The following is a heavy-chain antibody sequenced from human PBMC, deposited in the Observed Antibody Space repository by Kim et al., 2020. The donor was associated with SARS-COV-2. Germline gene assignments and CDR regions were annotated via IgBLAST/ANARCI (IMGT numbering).Heavy chain of an antibody. V-gene: IGHV4-34*01. J-gene: IGHJ4*01. CDR2: INHSGSI. Sequence: SETLSLTCAVYGGSFSGYYWSWIRQPPGKGLEWIGEINHSGSINYNASLKSRVTISVDTSKNQFSLKLSSVTAADTAVYYCARTGSGSYLSWGHGTVVTV. D-gene: IGHD3-10*01. CDR3: ARTGSGSYLS. CDR1: GGSFSGYY.